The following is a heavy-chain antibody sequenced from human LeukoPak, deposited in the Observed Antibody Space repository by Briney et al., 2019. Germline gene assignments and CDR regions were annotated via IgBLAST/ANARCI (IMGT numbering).Heavy chain of an antibody. CDR2: IKQDGSEK. CDR1: GFTFSSYW. J-gene: IGHJ4*02. V-gene: IGHV3-7*01. D-gene: IGHD2-15*01. Sequence: PGGSLRLSCAASGFTFSSYWMSWVRQAPGKGLEWVANIKQDGSEKYYLDSVKGRFTISRDNAKNSLYLQMDSLRAEDTAVYYCARTGSSVHFDYWGQGTLVTVSS. CDR3: ARTGSSVHFDY.